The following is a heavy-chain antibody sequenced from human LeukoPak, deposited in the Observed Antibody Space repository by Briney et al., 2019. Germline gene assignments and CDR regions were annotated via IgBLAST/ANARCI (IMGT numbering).Heavy chain of an antibody. J-gene: IGHJ2*01. V-gene: IGHV3-21*01. CDR2: ISSSSSYI. Sequence: GGSLRLSCAASGFTFSSYSMNWVRQAPGKGLEWVSSISSSSSYIYYADSVKGRFTISRDNAKNSLYLQMNSLRAEDTAVYYCARDSKGVLRYWYFDLWGRGTLVTVSS. D-gene: IGHD3-10*01. CDR3: ARDSKGVLRYWYFDL. CDR1: GFTFSSYS.